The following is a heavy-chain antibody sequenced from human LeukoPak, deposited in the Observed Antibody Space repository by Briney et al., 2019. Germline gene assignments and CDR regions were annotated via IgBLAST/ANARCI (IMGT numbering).Heavy chain of an antibody. Sequence: GGSLRLSCAASGFTFSSYGMHWVRQAPGKGLEWVAVISYDGSNKYYADSVKGRFTISRDNSKSTLYLQMNSLRAEDPAVYYCAAHSSYYDFWGGYYTGADFVYWGQGTLVTVSS. J-gene: IGHJ4*02. CDR2: ISYDGSNK. V-gene: IGHV3-30*03. D-gene: IGHD3-3*01. CDR3: AAHSSYYDFWGGYYTGADFVY. CDR1: GFTFSSYG.